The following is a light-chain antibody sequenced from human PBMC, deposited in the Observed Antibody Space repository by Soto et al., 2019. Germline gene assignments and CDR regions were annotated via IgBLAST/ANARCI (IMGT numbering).Light chain of an antibody. CDR3: SLYTSRSTLL. J-gene: IGLJ2*01. Sequence: QSALTQPASVSGSPGQSITISCTGTSSDVGGYNYVSWYQQHPGKAPKLMIYDVSNRPSGVSNRFSGSKSGNTASLTISGLQAEDEADYYCSLYTSRSTLLFGGGTKLTVL. V-gene: IGLV2-14*01. CDR1: SSDVGGYNY. CDR2: DVS.